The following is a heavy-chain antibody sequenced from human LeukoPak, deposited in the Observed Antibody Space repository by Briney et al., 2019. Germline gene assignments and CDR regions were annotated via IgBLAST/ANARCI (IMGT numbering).Heavy chain of an antibody. Sequence: GGSLRLSCAASGFTFSSYGMSWVRQAPGKELEWVSAISGSGGSTYYADSVKGRFTISRDNSKNTLYLQMNSLRAGDTAVYYCAKSPGSRHFDYWGQGTLVTVSS. CDR3: AKSPGSRHFDY. CDR2: ISGSGGST. CDR1: GFTFSSYG. J-gene: IGHJ4*02. D-gene: IGHD3-10*01. V-gene: IGHV3-23*01.